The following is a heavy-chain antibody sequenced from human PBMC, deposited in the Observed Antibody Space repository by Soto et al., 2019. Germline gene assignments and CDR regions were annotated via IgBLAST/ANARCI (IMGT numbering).Heavy chain of an antibody. CDR3: ARDNGKYYYDSSGYMPFGY. CDR1: GGSISSGGYY. D-gene: IGHD3-22*01. V-gene: IGHV4-31*03. Sequence: QVQLQESGPGLVKPSQTLSLTCTVSGGSISSGGYYWSWIRQHPGKGLEWIGYIYYSGSTYYNPSLKSRVTISVDTSKNQFSLKLSSVTAADTAVYYCARDNGKYYYDSSGYMPFGYWGQGTLVTVSS. CDR2: IYYSGST. J-gene: IGHJ4*02.